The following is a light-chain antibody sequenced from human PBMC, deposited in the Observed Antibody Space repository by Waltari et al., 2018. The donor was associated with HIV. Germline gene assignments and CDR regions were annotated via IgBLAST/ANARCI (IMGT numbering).Light chain of an antibody. Sequence: QSVLTQPPSASGPPGPRVPIPCSGSNSTIGSTYVYWYHEFPGTAPKLLIYSDNQRPSGVPDRFSGSKSGTSASLAISGLRSEEEADYYCAAWDHSLSARVFGGGTKMTVL. CDR2: SDN. CDR1: NSTIGSTY. CDR3: AAWDHSLSARV. V-gene: IGLV1-47*01. J-gene: IGLJ3*02.